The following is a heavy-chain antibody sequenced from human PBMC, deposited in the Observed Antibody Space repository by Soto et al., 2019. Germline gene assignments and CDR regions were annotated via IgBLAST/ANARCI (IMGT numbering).Heavy chain of an antibody. V-gene: IGHV1-69*12. Sequence: QVQLVQSGAEVKKPGSSVKVSCKASGGTFSSYAISWVRQAPGQGLEWMGGSIPIFGTANYAQKFQGRVTSTADEATSTAYMELSSLRSEDTAVYYCASGDYDFWSGPGGGMDVWGQGTTVTVSS. CDR1: GGTFSSYA. CDR3: ASGDYDFWSGPGGGMDV. J-gene: IGHJ6*02. D-gene: IGHD3-3*01. CDR2: SIPIFGTA.